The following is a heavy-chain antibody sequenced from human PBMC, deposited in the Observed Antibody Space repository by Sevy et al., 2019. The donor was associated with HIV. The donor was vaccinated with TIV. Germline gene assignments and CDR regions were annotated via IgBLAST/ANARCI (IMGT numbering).Heavy chain of an antibody. V-gene: IGHV3-23*01. D-gene: IGHD2-8*01. CDR1: GFTFSKYS. CDR3: AREGCTKPHDY. CDR2: FSFGCGEI. J-gene: IGHJ4*02. Sequence: GGSLRLSCAASGFTFSKYSMSWVRQPPGKGLEWVSTFSFGCGEINYADSVKGRFTISRDNSKSSVNLQMNNLRPEDTAGYYCAREGCTKPHDYWGQGTLVTVSS.